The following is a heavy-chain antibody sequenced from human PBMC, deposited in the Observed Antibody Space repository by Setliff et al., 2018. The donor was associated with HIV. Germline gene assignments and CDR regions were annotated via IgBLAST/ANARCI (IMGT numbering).Heavy chain of an antibody. V-gene: IGHV1-18*01. J-gene: IGHJ6*03. D-gene: IGHD2-15*01. CDR1: GYTFTNYG. Sequence: ASVKVSCQASGYTFTNYGISWVRQAPGQGLEWIGWISAYNGNTNYAQKLQDRVTMTTDTTSTTAYMELRSLRSDDTAVYFCARMRFCRGGSCLPGSLYYYYMDVWGKGTTVTVSS. CDR3: ARMRFCRGGSCLPGSLYYYYMDV. CDR2: ISAYNGNT.